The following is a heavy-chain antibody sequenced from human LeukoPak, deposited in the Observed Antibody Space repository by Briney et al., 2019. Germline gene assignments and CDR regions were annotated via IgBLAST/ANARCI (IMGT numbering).Heavy chain of an antibody. J-gene: IGHJ6*03. CDR1: GGSISSYY. CDR3: ARVNSRGSGSYYNYYMDV. CDR2: IYTSGST. D-gene: IGHD3-10*01. V-gene: IGHV4-4*07. Sequence: SETLSLTCTVSGGSISSYYWSWIRQPAGKGLEWIGRIYTSGSTNYNPSLKSRVTMSVDTSKNQFSLKLSSVTAADTAVYYCARVNSRGSGSYYNYYMDVWGKGTTVTVSS.